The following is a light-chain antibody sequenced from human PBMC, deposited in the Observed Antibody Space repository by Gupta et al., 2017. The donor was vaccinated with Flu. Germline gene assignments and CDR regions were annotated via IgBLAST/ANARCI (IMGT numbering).Light chain of an antibody. V-gene: IGLV1-44*01. J-gene: IGLJ2*01. CDR1: SSNIGNNI. Sequence: QSVLTQPPSASGTPGRRATISCSGSSSNIGNNIVNWYQLLPGAAPQLLINSNNHRPSGGPDRFSCSKSGTSASLANGALQSEDEADYYCATWDDDLNGGVFGGGTRLTVL. CDR2: SNN. CDR3: ATWDDDLNGGV.